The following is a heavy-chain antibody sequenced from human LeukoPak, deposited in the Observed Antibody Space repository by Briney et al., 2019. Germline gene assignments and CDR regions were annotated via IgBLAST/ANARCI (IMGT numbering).Heavy chain of an antibody. Sequence: SETLSLTCTVSGDSISRYYWSWLRQPPGKGLEWIGYIYYSGSTNYNPSLKSRVTMSVDTSKNQFSLTLSSVTAADTAVYYCARDRGPDCSGGRCWDYWGQGTLVTVSS. CDR2: IYYSGST. D-gene: IGHD2-15*01. CDR1: GDSISRYY. CDR3: ARDRGPDCSGGRCWDY. J-gene: IGHJ4*02. V-gene: IGHV4-59*01.